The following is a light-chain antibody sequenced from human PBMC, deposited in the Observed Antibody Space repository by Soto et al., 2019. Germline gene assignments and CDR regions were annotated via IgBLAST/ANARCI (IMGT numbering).Light chain of an antibody. CDR2: SNN. Sequence: QSVLTQPPSASGTPGQRVTIFCSGSSXNIGSNTVNWYQQLPGTAPKLLIYSNNQRPSGVPDRFSGSKSGTSASLAISGLRSEDEADYYCAAWDDSLNGHVFGTGTKVTVL. J-gene: IGLJ1*01. CDR1: SXNIGSNT. V-gene: IGLV1-44*01. CDR3: AAWDDSLNGHV.